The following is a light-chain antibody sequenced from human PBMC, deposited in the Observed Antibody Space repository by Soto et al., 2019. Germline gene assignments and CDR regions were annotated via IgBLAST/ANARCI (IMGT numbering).Light chain of an antibody. Sequence: DIQMTQSPPTLSASVGDRVTITCRASQPISSWLAWYHQKPGKASKLLIYAASSLQSGVPSRFSGSGSGTDFTLKISRVEAEDVGVYYCTQGLQIPITFGQGTRLEIK. CDR3: TQGLQIPIT. V-gene: IGKV1-5*01. CDR2: AAS. J-gene: IGKJ5*01. CDR1: QPISSW.